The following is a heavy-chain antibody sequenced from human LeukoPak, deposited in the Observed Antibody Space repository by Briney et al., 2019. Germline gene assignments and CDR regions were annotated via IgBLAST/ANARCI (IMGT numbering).Heavy chain of an antibody. CDR1: GDSISSYY. D-gene: IGHD3-9*01. CDR2: IYYSGST. J-gene: IGHJ5*02. V-gene: IGHV4-59*01. CDR3: ARVNYDILTGYPNWFDP. Sequence: PSETLSLTCTVSGDSISSYYWSWIRQPPGKGLEWIGYIYYSGSTNYNPSLKSRVTISVDTSKNQFSLKLSSVTAADTAVYYCARVNYDILTGYPNWFDPWGQGTPVTVSS.